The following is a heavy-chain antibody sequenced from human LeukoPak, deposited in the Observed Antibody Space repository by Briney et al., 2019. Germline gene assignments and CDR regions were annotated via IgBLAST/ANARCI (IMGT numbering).Heavy chain of an antibody. Sequence: ASVKVSCKASGYTFTGYYMHWVRQAPGQGLEWMGWINPNSGGTNYAQKFQGRVTMTRDTYISTAYMELSRLRSDDTAVYYCARGSPYYYDSSGYVLSWSDPWGQGPLVTVSS. CDR1: GYTFTGYY. CDR3: ARGSPYYYDSSGYVLSWSDP. J-gene: IGHJ5*02. CDR2: INPNSGGT. V-gene: IGHV1-2*02. D-gene: IGHD3-22*01.